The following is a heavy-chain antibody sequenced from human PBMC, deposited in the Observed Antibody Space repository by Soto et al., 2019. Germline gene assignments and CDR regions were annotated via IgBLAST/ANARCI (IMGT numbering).Heavy chain of an antibody. J-gene: IGHJ4*02. CDR3: ARGWPAARNDY. CDR1: GGSFSGYY. D-gene: IGHD2-2*01. CDR2: INHSGST. Sequence: PSETLSLTCAVYGGSFSGYYWSWIRQPPGKGLEWIGEINHSGSTNYNPSLKSRVTISVDTSKNQFSLKLSSVTAADTAVYYCARGWPAARNDYWGQGTLVTVSS. V-gene: IGHV4-34*01.